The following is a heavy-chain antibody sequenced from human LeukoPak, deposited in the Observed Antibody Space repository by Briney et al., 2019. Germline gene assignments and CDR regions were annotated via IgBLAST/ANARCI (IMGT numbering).Heavy chain of an antibody. V-gene: IGHV3-74*01. D-gene: IGHD3-10*02. J-gene: IGHJ4*02. Sequence: GGSLRLSCAASGFTVSSNYMSWVRQAPGKGLVWVSRIHSDGSSTIYADSVKGRFTISRDNAKNTLYLQMNSLRAEDTAVYYCVRDRYYVPDYWGQGTLVTVSS. CDR1: GFTVSSNY. CDR2: IHSDGSST. CDR3: VRDRYYVPDY.